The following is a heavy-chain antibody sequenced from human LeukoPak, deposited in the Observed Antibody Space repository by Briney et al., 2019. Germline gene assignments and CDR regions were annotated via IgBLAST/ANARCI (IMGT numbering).Heavy chain of an antibody. V-gene: IGHV4-34*01. CDR3: ARGRDSSETRNDY. CDR1: GGSFSGYY. D-gene: IGHD3-22*01. CDR2: INHSGST. J-gene: IGHJ4*02. Sequence: SETLSLTCAVYGGSFSGYYWSWIRQPPGKGLEWIGEINHSGSTNYNPSLKSRVTISVDTSKNQSSLKLSSVTAADTAVYYCARGRDSSETRNDYWGQGTLVTVSS.